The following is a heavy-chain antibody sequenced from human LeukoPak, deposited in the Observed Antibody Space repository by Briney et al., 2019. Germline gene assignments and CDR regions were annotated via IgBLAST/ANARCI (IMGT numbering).Heavy chain of an antibody. Sequence: GGSLRLSCAASGFTFSNYDIHWVRQPTGKGLEWVSSIGTIADTFYPDSVKGRFTISRENDQNSVFLQMNSLRVDDTAVYYCARELHVERDDYWGQGTLVTVSS. CDR2: IGTIADT. D-gene: IGHD1-1*01. CDR3: ARELHVERDDY. J-gene: IGHJ4*02. V-gene: IGHV3-13*01. CDR1: GFTFSNYD.